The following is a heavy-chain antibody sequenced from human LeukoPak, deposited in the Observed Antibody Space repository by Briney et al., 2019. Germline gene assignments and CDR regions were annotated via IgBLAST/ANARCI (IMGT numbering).Heavy chain of an antibody. Sequence: GESLKISCKGSGYSFTSYWIGWVRQVPGKGLEWMGSIYPGDSDTRYSPSFQGQVTISADKSISTAYLQRSSLKASDTAMYYCARLQYYYDSSGYYLYYFDYWGQGTLVTVSS. D-gene: IGHD3-22*01. CDR1: GYSFTSYW. V-gene: IGHV5-51*01. CDR2: IYPGDSDT. CDR3: ARLQYYYDSSGYYLYYFDY. J-gene: IGHJ4*02.